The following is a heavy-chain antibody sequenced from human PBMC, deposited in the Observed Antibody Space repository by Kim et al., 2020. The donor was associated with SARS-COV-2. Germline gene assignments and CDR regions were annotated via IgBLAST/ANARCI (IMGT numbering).Heavy chain of an antibody. D-gene: IGHD3-16*02. J-gene: IGHJ4*02. Sequence: GGSLRLSCAASGFTFSSYSMNWVRQAPGKGLEWVSYISSSSSTIYYADSVKGRFTISRDNAKNSLYLQMNSLRDEDTAVYYCARGFTYYDYVWGSYRLGYFDFWGQGTLVTVSS. CDR1: GFTFSSYS. CDR3: ARGFTYYDYVWGSYRLGYFDF. CDR2: ISSSSSTI. V-gene: IGHV3-48*02.